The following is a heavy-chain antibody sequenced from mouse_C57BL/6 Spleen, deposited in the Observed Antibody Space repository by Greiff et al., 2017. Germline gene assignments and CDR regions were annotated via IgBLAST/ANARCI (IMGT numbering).Heavy chain of an antibody. CDR2: INPNNGGT. D-gene: IGHD3-3*01. CDR3: AKGSPGTWFAY. V-gene: IGHV1-26*01. CDR1: GYTFTDYY. Sequence: EVQLQQSGPELVKPGASVKISCKASGYTFTDYYMNWVKQSHGKSLEWIGDINPNNGGTSYNQKFKGKATLTVDKSSSTAYMELRSLTSEDSAVYYCAKGSPGTWFAYWGQGTLVTVSA. J-gene: IGHJ3*01.